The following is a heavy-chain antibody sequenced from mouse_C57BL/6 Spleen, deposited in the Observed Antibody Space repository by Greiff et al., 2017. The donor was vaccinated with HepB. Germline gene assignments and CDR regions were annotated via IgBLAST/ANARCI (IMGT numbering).Heavy chain of an antibody. CDR1: GYSFTGYY. J-gene: IGHJ4*01. V-gene: IGHV1-42*01. CDR2: INPSTGGT. D-gene: IGHD2-3*01. CDR3: ASDGYAMDY. Sequence: VQLQQSGPELVKPGASVKISCKASGYSFTGYYMNWVKQSPEKSLEWIGEINPSTGGTTYNQKFKAKATLTVDKSSSTAYMQLKSLTSEDSAVYYCASDGYAMDYWGQGTSVTVSS.